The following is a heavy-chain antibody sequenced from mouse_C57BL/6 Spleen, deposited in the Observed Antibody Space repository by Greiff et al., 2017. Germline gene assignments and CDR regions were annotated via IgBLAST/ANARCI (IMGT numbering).Heavy chain of an antibody. CDR2: IDPSDSET. CDR3: ARSTPWDGYFDY. CDR1: GYTFTSYW. J-gene: IGHJ2*01. V-gene: IGHV1-52*01. Sequence: VQLQQPGAELVRPGSSVKLSCKASGYTFTSYWMHWVKQRPIQGLEWIGNIDPSDSETHYNQKFKDKATLTVDKSSSTAYMQLSSLTSEDSAVYYCARSTPWDGYFDYWGQGTTLTVSS. D-gene: IGHD4-1*01.